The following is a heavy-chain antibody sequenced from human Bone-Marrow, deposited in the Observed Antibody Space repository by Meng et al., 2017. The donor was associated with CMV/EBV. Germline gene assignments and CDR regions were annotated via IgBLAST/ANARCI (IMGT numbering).Heavy chain of an antibody. Sequence: SGPTLVKPTQTLTLTCTFSGFSLRTSGAGVGWMRQPPGKALEWLALIYWNDDKNYSPSLRGRLTMTKDTSRNLVVLKMTNMDPVDTATYYCARGRRYYNYIWGSYRPVFDYWGQGILVTVSS. CDR1: GFSLRTSGAG. J-gene: IGHJ4*02. V-gene: IGHV2-5*01. CDR3: ARGRRYYNYIWGSYRPVFDY. CDR2: IYWNDDK. D-gene: IGHD3-16*02.